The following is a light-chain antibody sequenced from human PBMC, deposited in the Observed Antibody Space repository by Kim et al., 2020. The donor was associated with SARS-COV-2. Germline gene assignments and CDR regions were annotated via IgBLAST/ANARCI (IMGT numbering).Light chain of an antibody. CDR3: AAWDDSLSGRV. V-gene: IGLV1-47*01. Sequence: GQRVTISCSGSSSHLGSNYVYWYQQLPGTAPKLLISKNNQRPSGVPDRFSGSKSGTSASLAISGFRSEDEADYYCAAWDDSLSGRVFGGGTQLTVL. CDR1: SSHLGSNY. CDR2: KNN. J-gene: IGLJ2*01.